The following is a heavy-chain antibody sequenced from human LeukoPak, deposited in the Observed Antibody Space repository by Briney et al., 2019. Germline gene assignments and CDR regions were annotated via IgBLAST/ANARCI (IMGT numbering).Heavy chain of an antibody. CDR2: IIPIFGTA. CDR1: GGTFSSYA. Sequence: SVKVSCKASGGTFSSYAISWVRQAPGRGLEWMGGIIPIFGTANYAQKFQGRVTITADESTSTVYMELSSLRSEDTAVYYCARIGLQQLVPRSYYYMDVWGKGTTVTVS. CDR3: ARIGLQQLVPRSYYYMDV. V-gene: IGHV1-69*01. D-gene: IGHD6-6*01. J-gene: IGHJ6*03.